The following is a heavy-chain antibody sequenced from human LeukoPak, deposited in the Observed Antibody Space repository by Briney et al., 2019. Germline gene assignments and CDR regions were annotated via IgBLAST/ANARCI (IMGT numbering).Heavy chain of an antibody. CDR1: GVSFSDYY. V-gene: IGHV4-34*01. CDR3: ARGRHRIDYDPRGRSLVHVYFDN. Sequence: SETLSLTCGVHGVSFSDYYWGWIRQSPGKGLEWFGEIYRSGGTHYNPSPKSRFTISIETYKNQFSLNVTSPTAADTSVYYCARGRHRIDYDPRGRSLVHVYFDNWGQGSLVTVSS. D-gene: IGHD3-16*01. J-gene: IGHJ4*02. CDR2: IYRSGGT.